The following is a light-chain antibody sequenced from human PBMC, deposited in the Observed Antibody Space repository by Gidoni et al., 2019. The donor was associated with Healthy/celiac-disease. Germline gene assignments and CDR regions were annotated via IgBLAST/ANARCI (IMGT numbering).Light chain of an antibody. CDR2: QDS. J-gene: IGLJ2*01. V-gene: IGLV3-1*01. CDR3: QAWDSSTHVV. CDR1: KLGDKY. Sequence: SYELTQPPSVSVSPGQTASITCSGAKLGDKYACWYQQKPGQSPVLVIYQDSTRPSGIPERFSGSNSGNTATLTISGTQAMDEADYYCQAWDSSTHVVFGGGTKLTVL.